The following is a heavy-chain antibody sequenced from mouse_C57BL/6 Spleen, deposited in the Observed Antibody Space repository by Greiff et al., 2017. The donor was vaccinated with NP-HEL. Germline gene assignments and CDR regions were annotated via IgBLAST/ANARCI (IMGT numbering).Heavy chain of an antibody. CDR3: GRGAQVHY. V-gene: IGHV14-2*01. Sequence: VQLQQPGAELVKPGASVKLSCKASGYTFTSYWMHWVKQRTEQGLEWIGRIDPEDGETKYAPKFQGKATITADTSSNTAYLQLSSLTSEDTAVYYCGRGAQVHYWGQGTTLTVSS. CDR1: GYTFTSYW. J-gene: IGHJ2*01. D-gene: IGHD3-2*02. CDR2: IDPEDGET.